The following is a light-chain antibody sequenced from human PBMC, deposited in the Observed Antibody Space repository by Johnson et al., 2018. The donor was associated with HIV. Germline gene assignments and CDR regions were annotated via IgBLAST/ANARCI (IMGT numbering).Light chain of an antibody. CDR1: SSNIGNNY. Sequence: QLVLTQPPSVSAAPGQKVTISCYGSSSNIGNNYVSWYQQLPGTAPKVLIYDNNKRPSGIPDRFSGSKSGTSATLGITGLQTGDEADYYCGTWDSSLSAGVFGTGAKVTVL. V-gene: IGLV1-51*01. CDR3: GTWDSSLSAGV. J-gene: IGLJ1*01. CDR2: DNN.